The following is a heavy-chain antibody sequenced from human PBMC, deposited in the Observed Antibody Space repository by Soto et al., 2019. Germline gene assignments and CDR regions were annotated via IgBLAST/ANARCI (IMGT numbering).Heavy chain of an antibody. CDR2: IYHSGSA. Sequence: QLQLQESGSGLVKPSHTLSLTCDVSGGSISSGGYSWTWIRQPPGKGLEWIGYIYHSGSAYYNPSLVSRVSMSVERSRNQFSLRLSSVTAADTAVYYCVRARGFIDYWGRGILVTVSS. CDR1: GGSISSGGYS. CDR3: VRARGFIDY. V-gene: IGHV4-30-2*01. J-gene: IGHJ4*02.